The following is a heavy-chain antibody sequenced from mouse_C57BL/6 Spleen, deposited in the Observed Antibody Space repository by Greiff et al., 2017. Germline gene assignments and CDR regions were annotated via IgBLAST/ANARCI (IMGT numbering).Heavy chain of an antibody. Sequence: EVQLQQPGPELVKPGASVKISCKASGYTFTDYSMDWVKQSPGKGLEWIGDINPNNGGTIYNQKFKGKATLTVDKSSSTAYMKLRSLTSEDTAVYYCGGRGSCRWFAYWGQGTLVTVSA. V-gene: IGHV1-18*01. CDR1: GYTFTDYS. D-gene: IGHD6-1*01. J-gene: IGHJ3*01. CDR2: INPNNGGT. CDR3: GGRGSCRWFAY.